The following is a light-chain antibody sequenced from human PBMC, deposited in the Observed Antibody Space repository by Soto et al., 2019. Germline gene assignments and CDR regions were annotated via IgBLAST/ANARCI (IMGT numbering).Light chain of an antibody. CDR2: RND. Sequence: QSVLTQPPSASVTPGQRVIISCSGGSSNIGSNSVYWYQQLPGTAPKLLIHRNDQRPSGVPDRFSGSKSGTSASLAISGLRSEDEADYYCAAWDDSLSVLVLGGGTKVTVL. CDR3: AAWDDSLSVLV. V-gene: IGLV1-47*01. CDR1: SSNIGSNS. J-gene: IGLJ2*01.